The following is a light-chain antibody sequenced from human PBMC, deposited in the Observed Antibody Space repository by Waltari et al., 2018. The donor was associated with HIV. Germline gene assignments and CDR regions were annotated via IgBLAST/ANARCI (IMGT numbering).Light chain of an antibody. V-gene: IGKV1-9*01. CDR1: QGISSY. CDR3: QQLNSYPRT. Sequence: DTQLTQSPSFLSASVGDRVTITCRASQGISSYLAWYQQKPGKAPKLLIYTASTLQSGVPSRFSGSGSGTEFTLTINSLQPEDFATYYCQQLNSYPRTFGQGTKVEIK. J-gene: IGKJ1*01. CDR2: TAS.